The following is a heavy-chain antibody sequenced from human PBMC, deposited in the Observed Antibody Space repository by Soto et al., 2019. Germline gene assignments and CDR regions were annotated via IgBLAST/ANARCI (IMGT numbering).Heavy chain of an antibody. CDR3: ARSKNNWFDP. V-gene: IGHV3-11*01. CDR1: GLGFSDQY. Sequence: QVQLVESGGGLVKPGGSLRLSCAASGLGFSDQYMSWVRQAPGKGLEWISYIDSGGTSAYNADSVKGRFTIARDNAKNSVFLQMNSLRVDDTAMYYCARSKNNWFDPWGQGTLVTVSS. J-gene: IGHJ5*02. CDR2: IDSGGTSA.